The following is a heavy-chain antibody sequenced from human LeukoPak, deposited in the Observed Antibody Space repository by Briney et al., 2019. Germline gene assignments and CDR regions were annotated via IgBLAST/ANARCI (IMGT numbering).Heavy chain of an antibody. CDR1: GFTFSDYP. J-gene: IGHJ4*02. D-gene: IGHD4-17*01. Sequence: GGSLRLSCAASGFTFSDYPMNWVRQAPGKGLEWVSYISSSSGTTYYADSVKGRFTISRDSAKNSLFLQVNSLRAEDTAVYYCAKASVPFMTTVTLDYWGQGTLVTVSS. V-gene: IGHV3-48*04. CDR3: AKASVPFMTTVTLDY. CDR2: ISSSSGTT.